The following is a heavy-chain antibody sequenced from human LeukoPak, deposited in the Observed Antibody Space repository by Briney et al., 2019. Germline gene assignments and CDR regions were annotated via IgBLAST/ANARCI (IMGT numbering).Heavy chain of an antibody. D-gene: IGHD5-18*01. CDR3: ARGATGDTAMAPGDYYFYMDV. CDR2: INHSGST. CDR1: GGSFSGYY. J-gene: IGHJ6*03. V-gene: IGHV4-34*01. Sequence: SETLSLTCAVYGGSFSGYYWSWIRQPPGKGLEWIGEINHSGSTNYNPSLKGRVTISVDTSKNQFSLKLSSVTAADTAVYYCARGATGDTAMAPGDYYFYMDVWGKGTTVTVSS.